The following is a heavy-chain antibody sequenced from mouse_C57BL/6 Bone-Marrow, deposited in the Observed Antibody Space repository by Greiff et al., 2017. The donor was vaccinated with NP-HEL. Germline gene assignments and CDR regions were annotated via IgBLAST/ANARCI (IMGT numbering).Heavy chain of an antibody. J-gene: IGHJ2*01. CDR1: GFTFSSYT. D-gene: IGHD2-4*01. Sequence: EVKLMESGGGLVKPGGSLKLSCAASGFTFSSYTMSWVRQTPEKRLEWVATISGGGGNTYYPDSVKGRFTISRDNAKNTLYLQMSSLRSEDTALYYCARHPYYEYDAFHYFDYWGQGTTLTVSS. CDR2: ISGGGGNT. V-gene: IGHV5-9*01. CDR3: ARHPYYEYDAFHYFDY.